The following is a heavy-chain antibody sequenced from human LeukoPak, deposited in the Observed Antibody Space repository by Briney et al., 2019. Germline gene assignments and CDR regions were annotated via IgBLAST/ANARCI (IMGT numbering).Heavy chain of an antibody. CDR1: GFTFSNYA. J-gene: IGHJ4*02. CDR3: ARDLWGSSSSELASFDY. D-gene: IGHD6-6*01. Sequence: PGGSLRLSCAASGFTFSNYAMSWVRQAPGKGLEWVSGPSGSGGSTDYADSVKGRYTISRDNAKNSVYLQMNSLRADDTAFYYCARDLWGSSSSELASFDYWGQGTLVTVSS. CDR2: PSGSGGST. V-gene: IGHV3-23*01.